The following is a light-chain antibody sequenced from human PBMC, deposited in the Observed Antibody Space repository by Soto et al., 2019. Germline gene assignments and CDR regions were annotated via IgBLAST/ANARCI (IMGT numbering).Light chain of an antibody. V-gene: IGLV2-8*01. CDR2: EVS. J-gene: IGLJ2*01. CDR3: SSYTGSIYVV. CDR1: RSDVGGYNY. Sequence: QSPLTQPPSASGSPGQSVTISCTGTRSDVGGYNYVSWYQQHPGKAPKLMIYEVSKRPSGVPDRFSGSKSGNTASLTVSGLQAEDEADYYCSSYTGSIYVVFGGGTKLTVL.